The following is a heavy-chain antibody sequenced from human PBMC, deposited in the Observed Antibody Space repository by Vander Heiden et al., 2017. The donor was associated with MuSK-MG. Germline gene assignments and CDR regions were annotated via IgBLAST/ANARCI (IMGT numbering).Heavy chain of an antibody. J-gene: IGHJ5*02. V-gene: IGHV3-66*01. Sequence: EVQLVESGGRLVQPGGPLRLSCAAPGLTVGRHYMNWVRPAPGKGLYWVSIIYSGDNTYYTDSVKGRFTISRDNFKNTLYLQMNSLRAEDTAVYYCARDFLANWFDPWGQGTLVTVSS. CDR2: IYSGDNT. CDR3: ARDFLANWFDP. CDR1: GLTVGRHY. D-gene: IGHD3-3*02.